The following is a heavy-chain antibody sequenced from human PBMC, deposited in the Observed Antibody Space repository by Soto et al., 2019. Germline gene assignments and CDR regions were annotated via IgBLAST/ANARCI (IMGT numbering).Heavy chain of an antibody. D-gene: IGHD3-3*01. V-gene: IGHV4-30-4*01. J-gene: IGHJ5*02. CDR1: GASISSGDYY. Sequence: SETLSLTCIVSGASISSGDYYWSWVRQHPGKGLEWIGHISYSGTIDYSPSLKSRVTISLDTSKNQFSLNLNSVTAADTAVYYCVRALGSRFMEWPRFDPWGQGTRVTV. CDR3: VRALGSRFMEWPRFDP. CDR2: ISYSGTI.